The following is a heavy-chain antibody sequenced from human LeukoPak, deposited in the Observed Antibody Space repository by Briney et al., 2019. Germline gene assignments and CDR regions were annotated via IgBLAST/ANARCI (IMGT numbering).Heavy chain of an antibody. J-gene: IGHJ4*02. V-gene: IGHV3-23*01. CDR3: AKDYDFWTI. Sequence: GVPLRLSCAASGFTFSSYAMSWVRQAPGKGLEWVSSISGSGDSTYYANSAKGRFTISRDNSKNTVYLQMNSLRAEDTAVYYCAKDYDFWTIWGQGTLVTVSS. CDR1: GFTFSSYA. D-gene: IGHD3-3*01. CDR2: ISGSGDST.